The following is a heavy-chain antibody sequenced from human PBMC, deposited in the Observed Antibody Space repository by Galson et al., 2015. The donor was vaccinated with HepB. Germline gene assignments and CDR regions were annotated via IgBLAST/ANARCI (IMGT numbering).Heavy chain of an antibody. CDR2: IGADNGNI. CDR3: ARAIGGHGSGSYSLDY. D-gene: IGHD3-10*01. CDR1: GYSFTSYY. J-gene: IGHJ4*02. V-gene: IGHV1-18*01. Sequence: SVKVSCKASGYSFTSYYINWVRQAPGQGLEWMGWIGADNGNIHYAQNLQGRVTLTTDTSTRTAYMELRSLRSDDRAVYYCARAIGGHGSGSYSLDYWGQGTLVTVSS.